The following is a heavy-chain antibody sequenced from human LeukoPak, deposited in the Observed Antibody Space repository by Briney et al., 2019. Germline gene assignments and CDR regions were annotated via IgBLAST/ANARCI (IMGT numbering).Heavy chain of an antibody. Sequence: ASVKVSCKASGYTFTSYYMHWVRQAPGQGLEWMGIINPSGGSTSYAQKFQGRVTMTRDMSTSTVYMELSSLRSEDTAVYYCARGTLYIDSGWYQYFQHWGQGTLVTVSS. CDR3: ARGTLYIDSGWYQYFQH. CDR1: GYTFTSYY. CDR2: INPSGGST. D-gene: IGHD6-19*01. J-gene: IGHJ1*01. V-gene: IGHV1-46*01.